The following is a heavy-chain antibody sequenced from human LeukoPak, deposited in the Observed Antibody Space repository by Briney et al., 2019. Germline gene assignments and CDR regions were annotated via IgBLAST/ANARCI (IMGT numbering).Heavy chain of an antibody. V-gene: IGHV4-39*01. CDR2: IYYSGST. CDR1: GVSISSSSYY. D-gene: IGHD3/OR15-3a*01. Sequence: PSETLSLTCTVSGVSISSSSYYWGWLRQPPGKGLEWIGSIYYSGSTYYNASLKSQISISIDTSKNQFSLRLTSVTAADTAVYYCARQTGSGLFILPGGQGTLVTVSS. CDR3: ARQTGSGLFILP. J-gene: IGHJ4*02.